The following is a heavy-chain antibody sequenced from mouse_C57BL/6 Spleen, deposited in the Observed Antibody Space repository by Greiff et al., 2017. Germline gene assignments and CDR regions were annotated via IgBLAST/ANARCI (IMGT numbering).Heavy chain of an antibody. CDR3: ARDEVYSNYGFDY. CDR2: ISDGGSYT. V-gene: IGHV5-4*01. D-gene: IGHD2-5*01. CDR1: GFTFSSYA. Sequence: EVKLMESGGGLVQPGGSLKLSCAASGFTFSSYALSLVRQTPEKRLEWVATISDGGSYTYYPDNVKGRFTISRDNAKNNLYLQMSHLKSEDTAMYYCARDEVYSNYGFDYGGQGTTLTVSS. J-gene: IGHJ2*01.